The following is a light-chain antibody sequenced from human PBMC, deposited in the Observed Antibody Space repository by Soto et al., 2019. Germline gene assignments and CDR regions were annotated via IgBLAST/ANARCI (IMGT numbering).Light chain of an antibody. CDR1: QSVRSW. Sequence: DIQMTQSPSTLSASVGDRVTITCRARQSVRSWLAWYQQKPGRAPKFLIYDASMLESGVPSRFSVSGSVTGFNFTISNLQPDACATYDCQADDNYPLSVGRGTKVEI. V-gene: IGKV1-5*01. J-gene: IGKJ4*01. CDR2: DAS. CDR3: QADDNYPLS.